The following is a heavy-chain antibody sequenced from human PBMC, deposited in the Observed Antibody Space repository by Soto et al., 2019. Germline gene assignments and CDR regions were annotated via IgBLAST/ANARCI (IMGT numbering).Heavy chain of an antibody. CDR3: AKYSSAAGASNWFDP. V-gene: IGHV3-30*18. Sequence: QVQLVESGGGVVQPGRSLRLSCAASGFTFSSYGMHWVRQAPGKGLEWVAVISYDGSNKYYADSVKGRFTISRDNSKNTLYLQMNSLRAEDTAVYYWAKYSSAAGASNWFDPWGQGTLVTVSS. CDR1: GFTFSSYG. CDR2: ISYDGSNK. D-gene: IGHD6-13*01. J-gene: IGHJ5*02.